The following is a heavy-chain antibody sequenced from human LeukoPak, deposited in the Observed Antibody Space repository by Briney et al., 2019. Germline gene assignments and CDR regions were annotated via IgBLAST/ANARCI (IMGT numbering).Heavy chain of an antibody. V-gene: IGHV4-39*01. J-gene: IGHJ4*02. D-gene: IGHD3-10*01. CDR1: GGSISSSRYY. CDR3: ARGRGDYDRLFDY. CDR2: IYYSGST. Sequence: SETLSLTCTVSGGSISSSRYYWGWIRQPPGKGLEWIGSIYYSGSTYYNPSLKSRVTISVDTSKNQFSLKLSSVTAADTAVYYCARGRGDYDRLFDYWGQGTLVTVSS.